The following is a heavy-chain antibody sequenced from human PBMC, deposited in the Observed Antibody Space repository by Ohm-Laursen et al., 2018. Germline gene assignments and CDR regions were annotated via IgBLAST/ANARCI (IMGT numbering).Heavy chain of an antibody. CDR2: INPNSGGT. D-gene: IGHD3-22*01. CDR3: ARGVPITMIVVNYGMDV. V-gene: IGHV1-2*02. CDR1: GYTFTGYY. Sequence: GASVKVSCKASGYTFTGYYMHWVRQAPGQGLEWMGWINPNSGGTNYAQKFQGRVTMTRDTSISTAYMELSRLRSDDTAVYYCARGVPITMIVVNYGMDVWGQGTTVTVSS. J-gene: IGHJ6*02.